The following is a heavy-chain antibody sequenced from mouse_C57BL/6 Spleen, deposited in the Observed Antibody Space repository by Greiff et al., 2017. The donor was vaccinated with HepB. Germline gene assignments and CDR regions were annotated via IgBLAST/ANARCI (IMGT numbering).Heavy chain of an antibody. CDR1: GYTFTDYY. Sequence: VQLQQSGAELVRPGASVKLSCKASGYTFTDYYINWVKQRPGQGLEWIARIYPGSGNTYYNEKFKGKATLTAEKSSSTAYMQLSSLTSEDSAVYFCAREGHYAMDYWGQGTSVTVSS. CDR3: AREGHYAMDY. J-gene: IGHJ4*01. V-gene: IGHV1-76*01. CDR2: IYPGSGNT.